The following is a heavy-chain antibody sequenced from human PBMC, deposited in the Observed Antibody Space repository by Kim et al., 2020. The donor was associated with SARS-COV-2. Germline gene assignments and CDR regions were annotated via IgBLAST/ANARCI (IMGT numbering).Heavy chain of an antibody. J-gene: IGHJ6*03. CDR2: IYPGDSDT. Sequence: GESLKISCKGSGYSFTSYWIGWVRQMPGKGLEWMGIIYPGDSDTRYSPSFQGQVTISADKSISTAYLQWSSLKASDTAMYYCARHGLWFPPYYYYMDVWGKGTTVTVSS. V-gene: IGHV5-51*01. D-gene: IGHD5-18*01. CDR3: ARHGLWFPPYYYYMDV. CDR1: GYSFTSYW.